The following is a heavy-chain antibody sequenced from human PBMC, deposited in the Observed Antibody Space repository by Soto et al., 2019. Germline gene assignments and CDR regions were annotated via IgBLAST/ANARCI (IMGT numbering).Heavy chain of an antibody. CDR1: GASMNGNY. CDR3: ARPNMWYGKIQE. Sequence: QVQLQESGPGLVKPSETLSLTCTVAGASMNGNYWTWVRQPPGKGLEWIGNMFYIGTTNYNPTLKSRVTMSLDTSVNQFSLRLSSVTAADTAVYYCARPNMWYGKIQEWGRGTLVTVSS. D-gene: IGHD2-15*01. V-gene: IGHV4-59*01. J-gene: IGHJ1*01. CDR2: MFYIGTT.